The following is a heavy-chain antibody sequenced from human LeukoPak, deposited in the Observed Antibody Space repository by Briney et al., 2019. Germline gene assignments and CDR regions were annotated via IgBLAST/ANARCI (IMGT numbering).Heavy chain of an antibody. J-gene: IGHJ3*02. CDR3: AKDLRRRYYFGSGSRGGTFDI. Sequence: GGFLRLSCAASGFMFSNYGMQRVRQAPGKGLEWVAVISYDGSNKYYADSVKGRFTISRDNSKNTLYLQMNSLRAEDTAVYYCAKDLRRRYYFGSGSRGGTFDIWGQGTMVTVSS. CDR2: ISYDGSNK. CDR1: GFMFSNYG. D-gene: IGHD3-10*01. V-gene: IGHV3-30*18.